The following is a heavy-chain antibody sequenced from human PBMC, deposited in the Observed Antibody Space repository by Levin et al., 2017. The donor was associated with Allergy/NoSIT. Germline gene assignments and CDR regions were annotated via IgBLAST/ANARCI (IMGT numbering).Heavy chain of an antibody. CDR2: INHSGST. J-gene: IGHJ4*02. D-gene: IGHD3-10*01. CDR1: GGSFSGYY. Sequence: SETLSLTCAVYGGSFSGYYWSWIRQPPGKGLEWIGEINHSGSTNYNPSLKSRVTISVDTSKNQFSLKLSSVTAADTAVYYCARGRVLLWFGEDPLTPFFDYWGQGTLVTVSS. V-gene: IGHV4-34*01. CDR3: ARGRVLLWFGEDPLTPFFDY.